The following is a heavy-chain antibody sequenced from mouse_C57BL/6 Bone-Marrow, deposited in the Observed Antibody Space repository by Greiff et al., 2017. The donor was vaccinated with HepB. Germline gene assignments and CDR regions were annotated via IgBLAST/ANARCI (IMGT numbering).Heavy chain of an antibody. CDR2: ISDGGSYT. CDR3: ARDKTTGGYFDV. J-gene: IGHJ1*03. Sequence: EVKLVESGGGLVKPGGSLKLSCAASGFTFSSYAMSWVRQTPEKRLEWVATISDGGSYTYYPDNVKGRFTISRDNAKNNLYLQMSHLKSEDTAMYYCARDKTTGGYFDVWGTGTTVTVPS. V-gene: IGHV5-4*01. D-gene: IGHD1-1*01. CDR1: GFTFSSYA.